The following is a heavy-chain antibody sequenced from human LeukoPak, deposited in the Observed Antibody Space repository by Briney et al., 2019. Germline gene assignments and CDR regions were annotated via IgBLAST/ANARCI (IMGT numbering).Heavy chain of an antibody. D-gene: IGHD2-15*01. Sequence: PSETLSLTCTVSGGSISSGSYYWSWIRQPAGKGLEWIGRIYTSGSTNYNPSLKSRVTISVDTSKNQFSLKLSSVTAADTAVYYCASDSNCSGGSCYSQWWFDPWGQGTLVTVSS. CDR3: ASDSNCSGGSCYSQWWFDP. V-gene: IGHV4-61*02. CDR1: GGSISSGSYY. CDR2: IYTSGST. J-gene: IGHJ5*02.